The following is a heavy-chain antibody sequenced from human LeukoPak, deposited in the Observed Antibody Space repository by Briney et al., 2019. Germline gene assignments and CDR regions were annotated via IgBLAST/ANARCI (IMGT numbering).Heavy chain of an antibody. CDR3: ARGHSSGWLKYYYYYMDV. V-gene: IGHV4-39*07. D-gene: IGHD6-13*01. J-gene: IGHJ6*03. CDR2: IYYSGST. CDR1: GGSISSSSYY. Sequence: PSETLSLTCTVSGGSISSSSYYWGWIRQPPGKGLEWIGSIYYSGSTYYNPSLKSRVTISVDTSKNQFSLKLSSVTAADTAVYYCARGHSSGWLKYYYYYMDVWGKGTTVTVSS.